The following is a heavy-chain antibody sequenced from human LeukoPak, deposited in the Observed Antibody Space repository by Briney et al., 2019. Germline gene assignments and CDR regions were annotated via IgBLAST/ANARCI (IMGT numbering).Heavy chain of an antibody. Sequence: KPSQTLSLTCTVSGGSISSGDYYWRWIRQPPGKGLEWIGYIYYSGSPYYNPSLKSRVTISVDTSKNQFSLKLSSVTAADTAVYYCAREKRTGYYDSSGYPHGFDYWGQGTLVTVSS. CDR1: GGSISSGDYY. V-gene: IGHV4-30-4*08. CDR2: IYYSGSP. CDR3: AREKRTGYYDSSGYPHGFDY. J-gene: IGHJ4*02. D-gene: IGHD3-22*01.